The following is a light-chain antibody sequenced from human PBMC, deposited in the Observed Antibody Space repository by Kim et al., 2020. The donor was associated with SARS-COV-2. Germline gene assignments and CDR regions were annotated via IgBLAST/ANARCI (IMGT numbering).Light chain of an antibody. CDR2: GAS. V-gene: IGKV3-15*01. CDR1: QSVSSN. Sequence: ATLSVSPGERATLSCRASQSVSSNLAWYQQKPGQAPRLLIYGASTRATGIPARFSGSGSGTEFTLTISSLQSEDFAVYYCQQSDTFGQGTRLEIK. CDR3: QQSDT. J-gene: IGKJ5*01.